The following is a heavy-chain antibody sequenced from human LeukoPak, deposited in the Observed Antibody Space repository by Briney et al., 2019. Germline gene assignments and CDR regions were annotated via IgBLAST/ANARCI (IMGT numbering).Heavy chain of an antibody. J-gene: IGHJ4*02. CDR3: ARDAYYDSSGYLKY. Sequence: GSLRLSCAASRFTFSDYYMSWIRQAPGKGLEWVSYISSSGSTIYYADSVKGRFTISRDNAKNSLYLQMNSLRAEDTAVYYCARDAYYDSSGYLKYWGQGTLVTASS. V-gene: IGHV3-11*04. CDR2: ISSSGSTI. CDR1: RFTFSDYY. D-gene: IGHD3-22*01.